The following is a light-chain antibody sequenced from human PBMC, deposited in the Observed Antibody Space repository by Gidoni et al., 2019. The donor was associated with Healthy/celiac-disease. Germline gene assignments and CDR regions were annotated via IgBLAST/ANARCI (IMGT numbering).Light chain of an antibody. V-gene: IGLV2-14*01. CDR1: SSDVGGYHY. CDR2: EVS. J-gene: IGLJ1*01. CDR3: SSYTSSSTQV. Sequence: VSGSPGQSITISCTGTSSDVGGYHYVSWYQQHLCLKAPKLMIYEVSNRPSGVSNRFSGSKSGDTASLTISGLQAEDEADYYCSSYTSSSTQVFGTGTKVTVL.